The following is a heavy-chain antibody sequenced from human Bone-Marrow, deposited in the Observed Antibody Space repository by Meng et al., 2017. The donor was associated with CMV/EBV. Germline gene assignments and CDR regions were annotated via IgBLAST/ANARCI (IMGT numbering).Heavy chain of an antibody. CDR1: GFTFSSYA. J-gene: IGHJ4*02. Sequence: GGSLRLSCAASGFTFSSYAMHWVRQAPGKGLEWVAVISYDGSNKYYADSVKGRITITRDNSKNTLYLQMNSLRAEDTAVYYCARGKGRQYWGQGTLVTVSS. V-gene: IGHV3-30-3*01. CDR2: ISYDGSNK. CDR3: ARGKGRQY. D-gene: IGHD3-10*01.